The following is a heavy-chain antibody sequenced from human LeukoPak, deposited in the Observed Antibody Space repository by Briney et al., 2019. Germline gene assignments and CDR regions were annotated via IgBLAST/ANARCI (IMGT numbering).Heavy chain of an antibody. J-gene: IGHJ4*02. CDR1: GFTFSSYG. Sequence: GGSLRLSCAASGFTFSSYGMHWVRQAPGKGLEWVAFIRYDGSNKYYADSVKGRFTISRDNAKNTLYLQMNSLRAEDTAVYYCARGRGYSGYDYLDYWGQGTLVTVSS. CDR2: IRYDGSNK. V-gene: IGHV3-30*02. CDR3: ARGRGYSGYDYLDY. D-gene: IGHD5-12*01.